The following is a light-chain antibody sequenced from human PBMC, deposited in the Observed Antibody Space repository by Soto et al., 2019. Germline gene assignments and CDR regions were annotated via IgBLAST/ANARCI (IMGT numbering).Light chain of an antibody. V-gene: IGKV1-5*01. Sequence: DIQMTQSPSILSASVGDRVTITCRASQSISSWLAWYQQKPGKAPKLLIYDASSLESGVPSRFSGSGSGTEFTLTISSLQPDDFATYYCQQYNSWTFGQGTKVDI. CDR2: DAS. J-gene: IGKJ1*01. CDR3: QQYNSWT. CDR1: QSISSW.